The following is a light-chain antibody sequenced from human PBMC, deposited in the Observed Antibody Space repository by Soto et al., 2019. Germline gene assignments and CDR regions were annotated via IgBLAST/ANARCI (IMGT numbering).Light chain of an antibody. J-gene: IGKJ1*01. CDR2: GAS. CDR1: QSVSNNY. V-gene: IGKV3-20*01. CDR3: QQYGSSGT. Sequence: EIVLTQSPGTLSLSPGERATLSCSASQSVSNNYLAWYQQKPGQAPRLLIYGASNRATGIPDRLSGSGSGTDFTLTISRLEPEDFAVYYCQQYGSSGTFGQGTKVDIK.